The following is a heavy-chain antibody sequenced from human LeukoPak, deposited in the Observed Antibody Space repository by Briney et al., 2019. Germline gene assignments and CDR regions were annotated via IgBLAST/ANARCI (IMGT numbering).Heavy chain of an antibody. CDR2: TSYDGSNK. CDR1: GFTFSSYA. Sequence: GRSLRLSCAASGFTFSSYAMHWVRQAPGKGLEWVAVTSYDGSNKYYADSVKGRFTISRDNSKNTLYLQMNSLRAEDTAVYYCARDDSSGYFDYWGQGTLVTVSS. J-gene: IGHJ4*02. V-gene: IGHV3-30*04. CDR3: ARDDSSGYFDY. D-gene: IGHD3-22*01.